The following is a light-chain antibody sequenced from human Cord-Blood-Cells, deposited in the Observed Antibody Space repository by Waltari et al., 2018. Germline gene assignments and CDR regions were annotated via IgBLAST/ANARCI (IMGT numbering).Light chain of an antibody. J-gene: IGKJ2*03. CDR2: LGS. V-gene: IGKV2-28*01. CDR3: MQALQAPYS. CDR1: QSLLHSNGYNY. Sequence: DIVMTQSPLSLPVTPGEPASISCRSSQSLLHSNGYNYLDWYLQKPGQSPHLLIYLGSIRASGVPDRFSGSGAGTDFTLKSSRVEAEDVGVYYCMQALQAPYSFGQGTKLEIK.